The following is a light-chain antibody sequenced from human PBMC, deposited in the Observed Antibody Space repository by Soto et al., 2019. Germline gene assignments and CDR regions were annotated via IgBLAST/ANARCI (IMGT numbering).Light chain of an antibody. Sequence: AVVTQEPSLTVSPGGRVTLTCASSTGAVTSGHYTNWLQQKPGQAPRALIYSTDTKHSWTPARFSGSLLGGKAALTLSGAQPEDEADYYCLLYYGGAVIFGGGTKLTVL. CDR2: STD. J-gene: IGLJ2*01. V-gene: IGLV7-43*01. CDR3: LLYYGGAVI. CDR1: TGAVTSGHY.